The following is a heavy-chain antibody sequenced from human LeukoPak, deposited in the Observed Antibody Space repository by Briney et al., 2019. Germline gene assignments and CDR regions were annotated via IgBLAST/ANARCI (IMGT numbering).Heavy chain of an antibody. Sequence: GGSLRLSCAASGFTFSDYYMSWIRQAPGKGLEWVSYISSSGSTIYYADSVKGRFTISRDNAKNSLYLQMNSLRAEDTAVYYCARIHDYSNYFHWYFDLWGRGTLVTASS. CDR1: GFTFSDYY. CDR2: ISSSGSTI. V-gene: IGHV3-11*01. J-gene: IGHJ2*01. D-gene: IGHD4-11*01. CDR3: ARIHDYSNYFHWYFDL.